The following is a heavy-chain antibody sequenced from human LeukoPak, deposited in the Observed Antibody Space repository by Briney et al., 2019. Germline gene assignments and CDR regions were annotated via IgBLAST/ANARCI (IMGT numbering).Heavy chain of an antibody. J-gene: IGHJ4*02. CDR3: ARDLGYSSGPNY. D-gene: IGHD6-19*01. CDR1: GFTFSSYS. CDR2: ISSSSSYI. V-gene: IGHV3-21*01. Sequence: GGSLRLSCAASGFTFSSYSVNWVRQAPGKGLEWVSSISSSSSYIYYADSVKGRFTISRDNAKNSLYLQMNSLRAEDTAVYYCARDLGYSSGPNYWGQGTRVTVSS.